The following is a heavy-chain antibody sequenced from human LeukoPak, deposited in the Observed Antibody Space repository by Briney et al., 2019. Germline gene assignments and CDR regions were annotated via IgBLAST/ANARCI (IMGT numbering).Heavy chain of an antibody. J-gene: IGHJ6*02. CDR2: ISAYNGNT. CDR3: ARRLGYCSGGSCYDDYYYYGMDV. CDR1: GYTFTSYY. V-gene: IGHV1-18*04. Sequence: ASVKVSCKASGYTFTSYYMHWVRQAPGQGLEWMGWISAYNGNTNYAQKLQGRVTMTTDTSTSTAYMELRSLRSDDTAVYYCARRLGYCSGGSCYDDYYYYGMDVWGQGTTVTVSS. D-gene: IGHD2-15*01.